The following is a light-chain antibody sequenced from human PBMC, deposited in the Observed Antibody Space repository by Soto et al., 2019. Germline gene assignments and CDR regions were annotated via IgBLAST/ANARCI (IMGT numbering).Light chain of an antibody. V-gene: IGLV1-51*01. Sequence: QSVLTQPPSVSAAPGQKVTVSCSGSSSNIGNNYVSWYQQVPGTAPKLLIYDNDKRPSGIAERFSGSKSGTSATLGITGLQTGDEADYYCGTWDSSLSAVLFGGGTKLTVL. CDR3: GTWDSSLSAVL. CDR2: DND. CDR1: SSNIGNNY. J-gene: IGLJ2*01.